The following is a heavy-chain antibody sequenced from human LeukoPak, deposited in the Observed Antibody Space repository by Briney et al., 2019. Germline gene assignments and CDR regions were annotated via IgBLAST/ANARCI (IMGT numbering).Heavy chain of an antibody. J-gene: IGHJ5*02. Sequence: ASVKVSCTASGYTFTSYGISWVRQAPGQGLEWIGWISGNNDTTNAAQKLQGKATLTTDTSTSTTYMELRSLRSDDTAVYYCARDPEMGDHWFDPWGQGTLVTVSS. CDR1: GYTFTSYG. V-gene: IGHV1-18*01. D-gene: IGHD3-16*01. CDR3: ARDPEMGDHWFDP. CDR2: ISGNNDTT.